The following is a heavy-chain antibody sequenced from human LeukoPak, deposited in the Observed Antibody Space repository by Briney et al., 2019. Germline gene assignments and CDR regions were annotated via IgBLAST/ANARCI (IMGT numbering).Heavy chain of an antibody. J-gene: IGHJ4*02. V-gene: IGHV7-4-1*02. D-gene: IGHD3-9*01. CDR3: ARVGGSYDILTGYSNFDY. Sequence: ASVKVSCTASGYTFTSYAMNWVRQAPGQGLEWMGWINTNTGNPTYAQGFTGRFVFSLDTSVSTAYLQISSLKAEDTAVYYCARVGGSYDILTGYSNFDYWGQGTLVTVSS. CDR1: GYTFTSYA. CDR2: INTNTGNP.